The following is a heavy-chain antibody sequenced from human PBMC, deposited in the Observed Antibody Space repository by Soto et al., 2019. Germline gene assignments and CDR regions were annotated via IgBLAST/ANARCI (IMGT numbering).Heavy chain of an antibody. Sequence: QVQLQQSGPGLVKPSQTLSLTCAISGDSVCSNSAAWNWIRQSPSRGLEWLGRTYYRSKWYNDYAVSVKSRITINPDTSKNQFSLQLNSVTPEDTAEYYCARGKVWDDILTGYYPYYYYYGMDVWVQGTTVTVSS. CDR3: ARGKVWDDILTGYYPYYYYYGMDV. CDR1: GDSVCSNSAA. D-gene: IGHD3-9*01. J-gene: IGHJ6*02. CDR2: TYYRSKWYN. V-gene: IGHV6-1*01.